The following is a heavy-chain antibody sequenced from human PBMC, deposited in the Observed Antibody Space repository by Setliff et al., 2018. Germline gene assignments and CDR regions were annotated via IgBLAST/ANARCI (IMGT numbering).Heavy chain of an antibody. CDR2: IYHSGSA. D-gene: IGHD1-26*01. Sequence: SETLSLTCTVSGDSISSGDYFWSWIRQPPGKGLEWIAYIYHSGSAYYNPSLKSRVTMSVDTSKNQFSLHLTSVTAADTAVYYCARDVGTSTSSDAFDVWGQGMMVTVSS. V-gene: IGHV4-30-4*08. J-gene: IGHJ3*01. CDR3: ARDVGTSTSSDAFDV. CDR1: GDSISSGDYF.